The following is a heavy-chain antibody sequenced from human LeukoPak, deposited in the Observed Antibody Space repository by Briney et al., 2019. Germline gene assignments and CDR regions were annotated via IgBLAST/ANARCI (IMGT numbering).Heavy chain of an antibody. J-gene: IGHJ2*01. CDR2: IRFDGGDT. CDR1: GFTFSGSA. Sequence: GGSLRLSCAASGFTFSGSAFQWFRKAPGKGLEWVAFIRFDGGDTYYAGSVKGRFTISRDNSKNTVYLQMNSLRDEDTAVYYCARATHRYFDLWGRGTLVTVSS. V-gene: IGHV3-30*02. CDR3: ARATHRYFDL.